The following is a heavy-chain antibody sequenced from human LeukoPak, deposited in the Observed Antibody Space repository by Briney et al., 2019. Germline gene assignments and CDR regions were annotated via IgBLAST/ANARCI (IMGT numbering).Heavy chain of an antibody. V-gene: IGHV3-7*03. CDR1: GFTFTDYW. CDR2: INQDGSKK. CDR3: ARVLRYCSGGNCYSGGLGYMDV. J-gene: IGHJ6*03. Sequence: GGSLRLSCTTSGFTFTDYWMTWVRQAPGKGLEWMANINQDGSKKFYVDSVKGRFTISRDNAKNSLFLQMNSLRAEDTAVYYCARVLRYCSGGNCYSGGLGYMDVWGKGTTVTISS. D-gene: IGHD2-15*01.